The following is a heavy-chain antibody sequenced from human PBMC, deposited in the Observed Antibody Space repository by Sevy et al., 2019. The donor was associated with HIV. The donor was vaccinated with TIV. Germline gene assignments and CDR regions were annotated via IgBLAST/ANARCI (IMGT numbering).Heavy chain of an antibody. CDR2: IYIGGST. J-gene: IGHJ3*01. CDR3: APPLYNWNDVDVFDL. V-gene: IGHV3-66*02. D-gene: IGHD1-1*01. CDR1: GFSISSHY. Sequence: GGSLRLACAASGFSISSHYMSWVRRAPGKGLEWVSVIYIGGSTYVANSVKGRFTLSRDNSKNTLYLEMNSLTAEDTAVYYCAPPLYNWNDVDVFDLWGQGTVVTVSS.